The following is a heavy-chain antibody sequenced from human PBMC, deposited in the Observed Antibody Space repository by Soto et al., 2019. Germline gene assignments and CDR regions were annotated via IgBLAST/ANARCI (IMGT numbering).Heavy chain of an antibody. CDR2: ISGSGGST. D-gene: IGHD2-15*01. CDR1: GFTFSSYA. CDR3: AKAMDDGHDIVVVVAATRVYYYYHGMDV. J-gene: IGHJ6*02. V-gene: IGHV3-23*01. Sequence: PGGSLRLSCAASGFTFSSYAMSWVRQAPGKGLEWVSAISGSGGSTYYADSVKGRFTISRDNSKNTLYLQMNSLRAEDTAVYYCAKAMDDGHDIVVVVAATRVYYYYHGMDVWGQGTTVTVSS.